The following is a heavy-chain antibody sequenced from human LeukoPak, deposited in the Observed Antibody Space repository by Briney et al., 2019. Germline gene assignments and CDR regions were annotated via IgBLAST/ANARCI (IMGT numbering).Heavy chain of an antibody. Sequence: SETLSLTCTVSGGSVSTSSYYWGWIRQPPGKGLEWIGRIYSSGYTYYNPSLKSRATISVDTSKNQFSLKLTSVTAADTAVYYCAGSDLTQDYWDYWGQGTLVTVSS. V-gene: IGHV4-39*07. CDR2: IYSSGYT. CDR3: AGSDLTQDYWDY. J-gene: IGHJ4*02. CDR1: GGSVSTSSYY. D-gene: IGHD2-15*01.